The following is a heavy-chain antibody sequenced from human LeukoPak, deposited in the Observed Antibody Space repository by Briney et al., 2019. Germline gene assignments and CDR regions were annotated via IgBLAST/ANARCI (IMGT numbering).Heavy chain of an antibody. V-gene: IGHV4-59*01. Sequence: PSETLSLTCTVSGGSISSYYWSWIRQPPGKGLEWIGHIYYSGSTNYNPSLKSRVTISVDTSKNQFSLKLSSVAAADTAVYYCARDHHGGDSTDYYYYYMDVWGKGTTVTVSS. CDR3: ARDHHGGDSTDYYYYYMDV. CDR2: IYYSGST. J-gene: IGHJ6*03. D-gene: IGHD2-21*02. CDR1: GGSISSYY.